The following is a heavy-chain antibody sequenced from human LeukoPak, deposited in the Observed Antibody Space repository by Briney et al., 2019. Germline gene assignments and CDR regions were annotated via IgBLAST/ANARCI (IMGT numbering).Heavy chain of an antibody. CDR2: INHSGST. D-gene: IGHD4-11*01. J-gene: IGHJ5*02. V-gene: IGHV4-34*01. CDR1: GGSFSGYY. CDR3: ARVSGPDDYYNWFDP. Sequence: SETLSLTCAVYGGSFSGYYWSWIRQPPGKGLEWIGEINHSGSTNYNPSLKSRVTISVDTSKNQFSLKLSSVTAADTAVYYCARVSGPDDYYNWFDPWGQGTLVTVSS.